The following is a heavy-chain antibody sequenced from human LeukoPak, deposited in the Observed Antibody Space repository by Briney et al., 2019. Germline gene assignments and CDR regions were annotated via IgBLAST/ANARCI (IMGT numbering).Heavy chain of an antibody. D-gene: IGHD3-22*01. CDR3: AKHSFDSGDYFDA. J-gene: IGHJ4*02. V-gene: IGHV4-61*05. CDR1: GGSISTSSYY. CDR2: IYHSGST. Sequence: PSETLSLTCTVSGGSISTSSYYWSWIRPPPGEGLEWIGFIYHSGSTNYNPSLKSRVTISVDTSTNQFSLKMTSVTAADTAVYYCAKHSFDSGDYFDAWGQGTLVTVSS.